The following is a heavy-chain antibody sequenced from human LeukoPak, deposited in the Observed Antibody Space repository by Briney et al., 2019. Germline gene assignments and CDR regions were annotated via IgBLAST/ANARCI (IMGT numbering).Heavy chain of an antibody. J-gene: IGHJ4*02. CDR1: GSTFSSYG. V-gene: IGHV3-48*03. CDR3: ANHPFDY. Sequence: GGSLRLSCAASGSTFSSYGMNWVRQAPGKGLEWVSYISSSGNIMYYADSVKGRFTISRDNAKNSLYLQMNSLRAEDTAVYYCANHPFDYWGQGTLVTVSP. CDR2: ISSSGNIM.